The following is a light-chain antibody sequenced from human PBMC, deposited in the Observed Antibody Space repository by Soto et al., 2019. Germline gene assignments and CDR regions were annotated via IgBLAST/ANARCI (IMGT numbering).Light chain of an antibody. CDR2: DAS. V-gene: IGKV3D-20*01. Sequence: VVLTQSPATLSLSPGERATLSCEASQSVSTNYIAWYQQKPGLAPRLLIYDASNRATGIPARFSGSGSGTDFTLTISRLEPEDFAMYYCQQYGSSPWTFGQGTKVDI. CDR3: QQYGSSPWT. CDR1: QSVSTNY. J-gene: IGKJ1*01.